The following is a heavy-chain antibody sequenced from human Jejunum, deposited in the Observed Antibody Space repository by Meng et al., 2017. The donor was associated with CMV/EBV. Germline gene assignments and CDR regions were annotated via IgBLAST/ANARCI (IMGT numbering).Heavy chain of an antibody. CDR1: GFSFSSYE. V-gene: IGHV3-48*03. D-gene: IGHD5-12*01. CDR2: ISSGGGPQ. J-gene: IGHJ5*02. Sequence: AASGFSFSSYEFNWVRQAPGKGLEWVSFISSGGGPQYHADSVKGRFTISSGSAKNSLDLQMNGLRIEDMAIYYCARSKVAMGFDLWGQGTLVTVSS. CDR3: ARSKVAMGFDL.